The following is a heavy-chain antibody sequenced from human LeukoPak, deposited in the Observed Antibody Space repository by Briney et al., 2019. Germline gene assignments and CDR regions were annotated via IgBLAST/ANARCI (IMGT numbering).Heavy chain of an antibody. CDR1: GFTVSSNY. CDR3: ARLTSWYGDY. Sequence: GGSLRLSCAASGFTVSSNYMTWVRQAPGKGLERVSVIYSGGSTYYADSVKGRFTISRDNPKNTLYLQMNSLRAEDTAVYYCARLTSWYGDYWGQGTLVTVSS. V-gene: IGHV3-53*01. CDR2: IYSGGST. D-gene: IGHD6-13*01. J-gene: IGHJ4*02.